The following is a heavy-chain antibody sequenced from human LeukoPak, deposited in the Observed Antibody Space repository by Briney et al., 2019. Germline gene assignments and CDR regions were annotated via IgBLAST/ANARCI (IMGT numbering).Heavy chain of an antibody. D-gene: IGHD6-13*01. V-gene: IGHV4-59*08. CDR2: IYYSGST. Sequence: SETLSLTCTVSGASIRNYYWSWIRQSPGKGLEWIGYIYYSGSTNYNPSLESRVAMSVDTSKNQFSLRLSSVTTADTAIYYCARRYSSSWYVGFFDPWGQGTLVTVSS. CDR1: GASIRNYY. J-gene: IGHJ5*02. CDR3: ARRYSSSWYVGFFDP.